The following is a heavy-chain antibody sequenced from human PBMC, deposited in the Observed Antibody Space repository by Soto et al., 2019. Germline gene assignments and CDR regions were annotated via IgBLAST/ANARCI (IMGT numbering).Heavy chain of an antibody. J-gene: IGHJ6*02. CDR3: AREPKTYYYGSGSLVSAVYYYGMDV. CDR2: IYYSGST. CDR1: GGSISSGGYY. Sequence: SESLSLTCTVSGGSISSGGYYWSWIRQHPGKGLEWIGYIYYSGSTYYNPSLKSRVTISVDTSKNQFSLKLSSVTAADTAVYYCAREPKTYYYGSGSLVSAVYYYGMDVWGQGTTVTVSS. V-gene: IGHV4-31*03. D-gene: IGHD3-10*01.